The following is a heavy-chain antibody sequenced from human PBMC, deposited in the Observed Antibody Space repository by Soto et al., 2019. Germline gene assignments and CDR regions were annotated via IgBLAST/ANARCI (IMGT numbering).Heavy chain of an antibody. V-gene: IGHV4-39*01. D-gene: IGHD3-22*01. J-gene: IGHJ6*02. CDR1: GGSISSSGYY. CDR3: ARHYYDSSGYPAPYYHGMDV. CDR2: IFYSGTT. Sequence: SETLSLTCTASGGSISSSGYYWGWIRQSPGKGLEWIGTIFYSGTTYYNPSLESRITISQDTSNNQFSLKLTSVTAADTAVYYCARHYYDSSGYPAPYYHGMDVWGQGTTVPVSS.